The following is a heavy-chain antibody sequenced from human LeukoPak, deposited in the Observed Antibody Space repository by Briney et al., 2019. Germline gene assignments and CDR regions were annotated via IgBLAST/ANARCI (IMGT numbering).Heavy chain of an antibody. CDR1: GYTFTSYG. CDR2: ISAYNGNT. D-gene: IGHD2-21*02. Sequence: ASVKVSCKASGYTFTSYGISWVRQAPGQGLEWTGWISAYNGNTNYAQKLQGRVTMTTDTSTSTAYMELSRLRSDDTAVYYCARDIGDSDLSNWFDPWGQGTLVTVSS. J-gene: IGHJ5*02. V-gene: IGHV1-18*01. CDR3: ARDIGDSDLSNWFDP.